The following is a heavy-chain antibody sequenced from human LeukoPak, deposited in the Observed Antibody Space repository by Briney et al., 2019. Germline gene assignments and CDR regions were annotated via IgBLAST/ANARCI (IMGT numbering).Heavy chain of an antibody. CDR1: GGSISSYY. Sequence: SETLSLTCTVSGGSISSYYWSWIRQPPGKGLEWIGYIYYSGSTNYNPSLKSRVTISVDTSKNQFSLKLSSVTAADTAVYYCARDLYYYDSSGYQRYFDYWGQGTLVTVPS. V-gene: IGHV4-59*01. CDR3: ARDLYYYDSSGYQRYFDY. CDR2: IYYSGST. D-gene: IGHD3-22*01. J-gene: IGHJ4*02.